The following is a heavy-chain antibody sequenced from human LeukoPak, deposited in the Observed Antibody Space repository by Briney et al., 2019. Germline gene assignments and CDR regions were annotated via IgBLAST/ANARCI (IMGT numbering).Heavy chain of an antibody. Sequence: KASETLSLTCTVSGDSISSRSYYWGWIRQPPGKGLEWIGSIYYSGSTNYNPSLKSQVTISVDTSKNQFSLKLSSVTAADTAVYYCARHLAAAGFVDYWGQGTLVTVSS. V-gene: IGHV4-39*01. CDR3: ARHLAAAGFVDY. D-gene: IGHD6-13*01. J-gene: IGHJ4*02. CDR2: IYYSGST. CDR1: GDSISSRSYY.